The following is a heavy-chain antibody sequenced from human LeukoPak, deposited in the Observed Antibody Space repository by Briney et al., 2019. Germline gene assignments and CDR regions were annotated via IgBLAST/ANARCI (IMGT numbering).Heavy chain of an antibody. CDR1: GYTFTAYY. CDR2: INPNSDFT. D-gene: IGHD2-15*01. V-gene: IGHV1-2*02. Sequence: ASVKVSCKTSGYTFTAYYMHRVRQAPGQGLEWMGWINPNSDFTNFAQNFQGRVTMTSDTSISTAYMELSRLRSDDTAVYYCARAISAGSPITASDCWGQGTLVTVSS. J-gene: IGHJ4*02. CDR3: ARAISAGSPITASDC.